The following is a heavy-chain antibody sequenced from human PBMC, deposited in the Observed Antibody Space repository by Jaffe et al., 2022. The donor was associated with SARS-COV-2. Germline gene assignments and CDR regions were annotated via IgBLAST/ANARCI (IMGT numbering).Heavy chain of an antibody. J-gene: IGHJ6*02. CDR1: GFTFSSYS. CDR3: ARGYSSSWPYYYYGMDV. V-gene: IGHV3-48*02. D-gene: IGHD6-13*01. CDR2: ISSSSSTI. Sequence: EVQLVESGGGLVQPGGSLRLSCAASGFTFSSYSMNWVRQAPGKGLEWVSYISSSSSTIYYADSVKGRFTISRDNAKNSLYLQMNSLRDEDTAVYYCARGYSSSWPYYYYGMDVWGQGTTVTVSS.